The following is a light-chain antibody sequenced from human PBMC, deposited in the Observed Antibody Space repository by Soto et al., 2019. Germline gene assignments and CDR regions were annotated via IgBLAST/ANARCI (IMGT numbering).Light chain of an antibody. V-gene: IGLV2-14*01. Sequence: SALTQPASVSGSPGQSITISCSGASSDIGPYDYVSWYQHHPGRAPKLLIYEVSNRPSGVSYRFSGSKSGNTASLTISGLQAEDEGDYYCTTFAPGRIYVFGSGTKVTVL. J-gene: IGLJ1*01. CDR2: EVS. CDR3: TTFAPGRIYV. CDR1: SSDIGPYDY.